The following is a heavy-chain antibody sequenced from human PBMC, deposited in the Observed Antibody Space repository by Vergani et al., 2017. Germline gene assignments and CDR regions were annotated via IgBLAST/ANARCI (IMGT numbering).Heavy chain of an antibody. V-gene: IGHV4-39*01. CDR1: GGSISAGYYF. D-gene: IGHD3-16*01. CDR3: ARHDSVHYDASYYCLDV. J-gene: IGHJ6*02. Sequence: QLQASGPGRVKPSQTLSLTCTMSGGSISAGYYFWGWLRQTPGKGLEWIGSIYYIRISYYNPSRKSRVSISVDASKNQFSLKLSSVTAADSAVYYCARHDSVHYDASYYCLDVWGQGTKVTVSS. CDR2: IYYIRIS.